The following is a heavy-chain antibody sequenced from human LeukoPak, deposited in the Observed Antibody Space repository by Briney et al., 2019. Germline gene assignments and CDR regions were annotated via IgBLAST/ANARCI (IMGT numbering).Heavy chain of an antibody. CDR3: AIPRAPYYYYYGMDV. CDR2: ISYDGSNK. Sequence: GRSLRLSCAASGFTFSSYAMHWVRQAPGKGLEWVAVISYDGSNKYYADSVKGRFTISRDNSKNTLYLQMNSLRAEDTAVYCCAIPRAPYYYYYGMDVWGQGTTVTVSS. J-gene: IGHJ6*02. V-gene: IGHV3-30-3*01. CDR1: GFTFSSYA.